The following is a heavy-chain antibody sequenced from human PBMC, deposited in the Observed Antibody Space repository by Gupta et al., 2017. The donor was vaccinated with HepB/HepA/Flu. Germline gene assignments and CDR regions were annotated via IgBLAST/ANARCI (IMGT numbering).Heavy chain of an antibody. CDR2: IYYSGST. V-gene: IGHV4-39*01. CDR3: ARQVRQIVVVFFDY. Sequence: QLQLQESGPGLVKPSETLSLTCTVSGGSISSSSYYWGWIRQPPGKGLEWIGSIYYSGSTYYNPSLKSRVTISVDTSKNQFSLKLSSVTAADTAVYYCARQVRQIVVVFFDYWGQGTLVTVSS. J-gene: IGHJ4*02. CDR1: GGSISSSSYY. D-gene: IGHD2-2*01.